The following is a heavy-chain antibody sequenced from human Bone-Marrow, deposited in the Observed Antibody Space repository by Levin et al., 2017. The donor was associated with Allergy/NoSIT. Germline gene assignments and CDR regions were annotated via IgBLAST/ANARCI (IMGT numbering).Heavy chain of an antibody. D-gene: IGHD2-8*01. CDR2: FDPEDGET. CDR3: ATDQYSLRCTNGVCPKLTFDY. J-gene: IGHJ4*02. Sequence: ASVKVSCKVSGYTLTELSMHWVRQAPGKGLEWMGGFDPEDGETIYAQKFQGRVTMTEDTSTDTAYMELSSLRSEDTAVYYCATDQYSLRCTNGVCPKLTFDYWGQGTLVTVSS. V-gene: IGHV1-24*01. CDR1: GYTLTELS.